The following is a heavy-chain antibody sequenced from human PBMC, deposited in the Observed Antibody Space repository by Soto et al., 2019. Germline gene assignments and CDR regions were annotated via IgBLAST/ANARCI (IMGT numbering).Heavy chain of an antibody. V-gene: IGHV4-31*03. Sequence: PSETLSLTCTVSGGSFSMDGYYWTWIRRHPGKGLEWLGFIFGSGSTYYNPSLWGRVSISVDTSKNQYSLTLTSVTAADTAVYYCARDRCSGGDCYLGYWGQGTLVTVSS. CDR2: IFGSGST. J-gene: IGHJ4*02. D-gene: IGHD2-21*02. CDR1: GGSFSMDGYY. CDR3: ARDRCSGGDCYLGY.